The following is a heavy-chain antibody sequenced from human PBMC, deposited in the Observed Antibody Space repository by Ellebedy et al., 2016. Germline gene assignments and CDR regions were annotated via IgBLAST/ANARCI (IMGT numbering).Heavy chain of an antibody. J-gene: IGHJ4*02. CDR3: ARGEYGSGSSFDY. CDR2: ISSSSSTI. V-gene: IGHV3-48*01. CDR1: GFTFSTYS. D-gene: IGHD3-10*01. Sequence: GESLKISXAASGFTFSTYSMHWLRQAQGKGLEWVSYISSSSSTIYYADSVKGRLTISRDNAKNSLYVQMNSLRAEDTAVYYCARGEYGSGSSFDYWGQGTLITVSS.